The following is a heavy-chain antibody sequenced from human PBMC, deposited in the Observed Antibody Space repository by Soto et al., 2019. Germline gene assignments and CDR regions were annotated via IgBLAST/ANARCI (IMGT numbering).Heavy chain of an antibody. V-gene: IGHV3-53*01. CDR3: ARAPYSGRTKSGHDAFDI. CDR2: SYRGGDT. CDR1: GFRVSSYY. D-gene: IGHD1-26*01. Sequence: GGSLRLSCAASGFRVSSYYMTWVRQAPGKGLEWVSVSYRGGDTYYADSVKGRFTISRDNSDNTVYLQMNTLRAEDTAVYYCARAPYSGRTKSGHDAFDIWGQGTMVTVSS. J-gene: IGHJ3*02.